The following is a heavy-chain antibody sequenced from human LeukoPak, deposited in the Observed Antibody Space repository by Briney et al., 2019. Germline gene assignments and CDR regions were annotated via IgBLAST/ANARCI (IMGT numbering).Heavy chain of an antibody. CDR2: ISSSHTI. Sequence: GGSLRLSCAASGSTFSSYEMNWVRQAPGKGLEWVSYISSSHTIYYADSVKGRFTISRDNAKNSLYLQMNSLRAEDTAVYYCASGYGETRGYFDYWGQGTLVTVSS. CDR1: GSTFSSYE. D-gene: IGHD4-17*01. J-gene: IGHJ4*02. CDR3: ASGYGETRGYFDY. V-gene: IGHV3-48*03.